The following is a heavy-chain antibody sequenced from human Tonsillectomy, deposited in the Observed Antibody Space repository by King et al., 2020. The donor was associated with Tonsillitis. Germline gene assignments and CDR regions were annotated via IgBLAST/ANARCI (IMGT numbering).Heavy chain of an antibody. CDR3: AKVRGYCYY. CDR1: GFIFSSYG. D-gene: IGHD2-2*03. CDR2: IRYDGSNK. J-gene: IGHJ4*02. V-gene: IGHV3-30*02. Sequence: VQLVESGGGVVQPGGSLRLCCAASGFIFSSYGMHWVRQAPGKGLEWVAFIRYDGSNKYYADSVKGRFTISIDNSKNTLYLQMNSLRAEDTAVYYCAKVRGYCYYWCQGTLVTFSS.